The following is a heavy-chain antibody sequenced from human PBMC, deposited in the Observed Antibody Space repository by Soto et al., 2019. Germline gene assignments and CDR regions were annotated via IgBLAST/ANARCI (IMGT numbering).Heavy chain of an antibody. Sequence: GGSLRLSCAASGFTFSNSWMHWVRQVPGKGLVWVSRIDYDGSNTNYADSVKGRFTISRDNAKNRFYLQMNDLRAEDTAVYYCATNQSGYSYALFDCWGQGTPVTVSS. CDR1: GFTFSNSW. V-gene: IGHV3-74*01. CDR2: IDYDGSNT. CDR3: ATNQSGYSYALFDC. D-gene: IGHD5-12*01. J-gene: IGHJ4*02.